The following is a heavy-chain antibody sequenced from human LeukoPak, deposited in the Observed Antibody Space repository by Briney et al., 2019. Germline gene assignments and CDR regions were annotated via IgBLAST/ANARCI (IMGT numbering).Heavy chain of an antibody. D-gene: IGHD4/OR15-4a*01. CDR2: IGTGSTSI. CDR1: GFTFSSYT. CDR3: ARIPNSANFPNWFDP. V-gene: IGHV3-21*01. Sequence: GGSLRLSCATSGFTFSSYTMNSVRQAPGKGLEWVSSIGTGSTSIYYADSVKGRFPISRDNARNSLYLQMNSLRAEDTAVYYCARIPNSANFPNWFDPWGQGTLVIVSS. J-gene: IGHJ5*02.